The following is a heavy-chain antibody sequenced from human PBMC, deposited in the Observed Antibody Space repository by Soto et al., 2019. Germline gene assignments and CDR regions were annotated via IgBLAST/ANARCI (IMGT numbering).Heavy chain of an antibody. CDR3: AREGGIRYFDLLFGPFDY. CDR1: GFTFSSYW. V-gene: IGHV3-74*01. J-gene: IGHJ4*02. Sequence: PGGSLRLSCAASGFTFSSYWMHWVRQAPGKGLVWVSRINSDGSSTSYADSVKGRFTISRDNAKNTLYLQMNSLRAEDTAVYYCAREGGIRYFDLLFGPFDYWGQGTLVTVSS. D-gene: IGHD3-9*01. CDR2: INSDGSST.